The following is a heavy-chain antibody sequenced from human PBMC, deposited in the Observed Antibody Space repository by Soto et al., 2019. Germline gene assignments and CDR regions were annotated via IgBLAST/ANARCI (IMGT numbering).Heavy chain of an antibody. V-gene: IGHV1-18*01. D-gene: IGHD3-16*02. J-gene: IGHJ3*02. Sequence: ASVKVSCKASGYTFTSYGISWVRQAPGQGLEWMGWISAYNGNTNYAQKLQGRVTMTTDTSTSTAYMELRSLRSDDTAVYYCAREVITASDYIWGSYRYPVEPAWDAFDIWGQGTMVTVSS. CDR3: AREVITASDYIWGSYRYPVEPAWDAFDI. CDR2: ISAYNGNT. CDR1: GYTFTSYG.